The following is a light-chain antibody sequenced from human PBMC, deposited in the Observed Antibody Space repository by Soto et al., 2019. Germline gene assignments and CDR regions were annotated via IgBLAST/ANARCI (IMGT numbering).Light chain of an antibody. CDR3: QQYSSSSRT. CDR1: QTISSW. Sequence: DVQMTQSPSTLSASVGDRVTITCRASQTISSWLAWYQQKPGKAPKLLIYKASSLESGGPSRFSGSGSGTEFTLTVSSLQPDDFETYYCQQYSSSSRTFGQGTKVEIK. J-gene: IGKJ1*01. V-gene: IGKV1-5*03. CDR2: KAS.